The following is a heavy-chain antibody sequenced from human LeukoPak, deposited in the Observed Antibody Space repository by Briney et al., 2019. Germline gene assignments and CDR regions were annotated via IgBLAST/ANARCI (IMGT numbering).Heavy chain of an antibody. CDR3: ARGSEQWLTYFDY. V-gene: IGHV4-4*07. CDR1: GGSISSNS. CDR2: IYTSGSP. D-gene: IGHD6-19*01. Sequence: SETLSLTCTVSGGSISSNSWSWIRQPAGQGLEWIGHIYTSGSPNYNPSLRSRVTMSVDTSKNQISLKLSSETAADSAVYYCARGSEQWLTYFDYWGQGTLVTVSS. J-gene: IGHJ4*02.